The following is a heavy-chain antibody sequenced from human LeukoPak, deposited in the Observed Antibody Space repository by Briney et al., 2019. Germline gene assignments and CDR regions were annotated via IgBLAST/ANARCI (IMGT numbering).Heavy chain of an antibody. Sequence: GGSLRLSCAASGFTFGTFAMTWVRQAPGKGLEWVSTVSDSGDVTYSADSVKGRFTISRDNSGNTLFLRMVSLRAEDTAVYYCARYPSYSYSLDSWGQGTLVTVSS. V-gene: IGHV3-23*01. CDR3: ARYPSYSYSLDS. J-gene: IGHJ4*02. D-gene: IGHD5-18*01. CDR2: VSDSGDVT. CDR1: GFTFGTFA.